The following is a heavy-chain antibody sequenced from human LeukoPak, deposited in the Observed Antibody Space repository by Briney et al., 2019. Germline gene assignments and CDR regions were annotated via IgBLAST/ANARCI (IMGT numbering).Heavy chain of an antibody. CDR1: GFTFSNYA. CDR3: AREPYSSGWYFSHYFDY. D-gene: IGHD6-19*01. J-gene: IGHJ4*02. Sequence: GGSLRLSCAASGFTFSNYAMHWVRQAPGKGLEWVAVISYDGSNKYYADSVKGRFTISRDNSKNTLYLQMNSLRAEDTAVYYCAREPYSSGWYFSHYFDYWGQGTLVTVSS. CDR2: ISYDGSNK. V-gene: IGHV3-30-3*01.